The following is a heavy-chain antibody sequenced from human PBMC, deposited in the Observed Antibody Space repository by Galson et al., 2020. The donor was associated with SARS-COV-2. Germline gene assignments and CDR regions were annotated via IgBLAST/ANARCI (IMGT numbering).Heavy chain of an antibody. CDR2: IDINGGPI. CDR1: GFTFSGFE. CDR3: ARKWANWGELYY. J-gene: IGHJ4*02. V-gene: IGHV3-48*03. Sequence: PGGSLRLSCVASGFTFSGFEMNWVRQAPGKGLEWLSYIDINGGPIYYADSVKGRFTISRDNAKNSLYLQMNSLRAEDTAVYYCARKWANWGELYYWGQGTLCTVSS. D-gene: IGHD7-27*01.